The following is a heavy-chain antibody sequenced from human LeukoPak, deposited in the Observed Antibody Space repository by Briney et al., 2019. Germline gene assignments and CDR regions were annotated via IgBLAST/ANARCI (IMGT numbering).Heavy chain of an antibody. CDR1: GGTFSNYV. J-gene: IGHJ6*03. CDR2: TIPIFGTT. D-gene: IGHD3-10*01. CDR3: ARTRFPYYRLSVADYYHMDV. Sequence: ASVKVSCKASGGTFSNYVISWVRQAPGQGLEWMGGTIPIFGTTNYAQKFQGRVTINADKSTSTVYIELSSLRSEDTAVYYCARTRFPYYRLSVADYYHMDVWGKGTTVTTSS. V-gene: IGHV1-69*06.